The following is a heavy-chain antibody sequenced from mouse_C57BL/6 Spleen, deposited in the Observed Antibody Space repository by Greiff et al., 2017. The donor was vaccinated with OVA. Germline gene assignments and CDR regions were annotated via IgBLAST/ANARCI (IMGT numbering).Heavy chain of an antibody. D-gene: IGHD2-12*01. CDR1: GYTFTSYW. Sequence: VQLQQPGAELVRPGSSVKLSCKASGYTFTSYWMDWVKQRPGQGLEWIGNIYPSDSETHYNQKFKDKATLTVDKSSSTAYMQLSSLTSEDSAVYYCARSGYSPYYYAMDYWGQGTSVTVSS. CDR3: ARSGYSPYYYAMDY. CDR2: IYPSDSET. J-gene: IGHJ4*01. V-gene: IGHV1-61*01.